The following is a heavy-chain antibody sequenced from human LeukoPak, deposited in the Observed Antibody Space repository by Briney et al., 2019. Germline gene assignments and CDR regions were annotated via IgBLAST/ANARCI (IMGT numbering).Heavy chain of an antibody. CDR3: ASGGMGVFEN. CDR2: IYSGGST. CDR1: VFLDRRCH. J-gene: IGHJ4*02. D-gene: IGHD1-26*01. V-gene: IGHV3-53*01. Sequence: GGSLRLSCAASVFLDRRCHMMWVPEAPGKGLEWVSVIYSGGSTYYADSVKGRFTISRDNSKNTLYLQMNRLRAEDTAVYYCASGGMGVFENWGQGTLVTVSS.